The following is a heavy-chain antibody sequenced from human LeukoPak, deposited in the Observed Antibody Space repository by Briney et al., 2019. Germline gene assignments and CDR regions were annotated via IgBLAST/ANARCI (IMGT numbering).Heavy chain of an antibody. CDR2: IVPIIGRA. CDR1: GGTFSNHA. V-gene: IGHV1-69*01. J-gene: IGHJ4*02. D-gene: IGHD3-22*01. Sequence: SVKVSCKASGGTFSNHAFSWVRQAPGQGLEWMGAIVPIIGRANYAQRFQGRVTIIADESTSTVYMELSSLRSEDTAVYYCARARHSYHDSSGYYYAFDYWGQGTLVTVSS. CDR3: ARARHSYHDSSGYYYAFDY.